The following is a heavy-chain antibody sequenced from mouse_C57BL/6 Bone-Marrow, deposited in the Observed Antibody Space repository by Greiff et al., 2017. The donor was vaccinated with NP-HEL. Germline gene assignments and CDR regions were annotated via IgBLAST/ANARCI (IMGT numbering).Heavy chain of an antibody. D-gene: IGHD3-2*02. Sequence: QVQLQQSGAELVRPGASVTLSCKASGYTFTDYEMHWVKQTPVHGLEWIGAIDPETGGTAYNQKFKGKAILTADKSSSTAYMELRSLTSEDSAVYYCTRPQLRLRYFDYWGQGTTLTVSS. J-gene: IGHJ2*01. CDR1: GYTFTDYE. V-gene: IGHV1-15*01. CDR2: IDPETGGT. CDR3: TRPQLRLRYFDY.